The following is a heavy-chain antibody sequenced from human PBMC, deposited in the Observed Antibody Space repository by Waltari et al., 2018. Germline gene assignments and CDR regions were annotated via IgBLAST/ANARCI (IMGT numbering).Heavy chain of an antibody. Sequence: DVQLVESGGGLVQPGGSLRLSCAASGFSISTYSMNWVRQAPGKALEWVSYIRSSSTITDYADSVTCRFTISRDDAQNSLYLQMHSLREEDTAIYYCARQFLRDSSGWLDWCQGTLVTVSS. CDR2: IRSSSTIT. CDR1: GFSISTYS. J-gene: IGHJ4*02. CDR3: ARQFLRDSSGWLD. D-gene: IGHD6-19*01. V-gene: IGHV3-48*02.